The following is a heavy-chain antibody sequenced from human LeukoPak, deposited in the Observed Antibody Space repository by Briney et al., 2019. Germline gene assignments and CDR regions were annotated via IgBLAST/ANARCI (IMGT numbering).Heavy chain of an antibody. CDR3: AKGGIVSTAHFDY. V-gene: IGHV3-30*02. D-gene: IGHD5/OR15-5a*01. Sequence: PGGSLRLSCAASGFTFSHYDMQWVRQAPGKGLEWVAFIRYDGTHKYYADSVKGRFTISRDNSQLTQYLHMNSLRVDDTAVYYCAKGGIVSTAHFDYWGQGTLVSVSS. CDR1: GFTFSHYD. CDR2: IRYDGTHK. J-gene: IGHJ4*02.